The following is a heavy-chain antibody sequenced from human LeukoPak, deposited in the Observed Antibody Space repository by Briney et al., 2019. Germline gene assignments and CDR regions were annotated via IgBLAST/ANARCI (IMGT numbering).Heavy chain of an antibody. CDR3: TKVGFNA. CDR2: MNPNSGGT. Sequence: GASVKVSCKASGYTFTDYFIHWMRQAPGQGLEWMGWMNPNSGGTKYAEKFQGRVTMSRDTSISTAYMELSRLRSDDTAVYYCTKVGFNAWGQGNLVTVSS. CDR1: GYTFTDYF. J-gene: IGHJ5*02. V-gene: IGHV1-2*02.